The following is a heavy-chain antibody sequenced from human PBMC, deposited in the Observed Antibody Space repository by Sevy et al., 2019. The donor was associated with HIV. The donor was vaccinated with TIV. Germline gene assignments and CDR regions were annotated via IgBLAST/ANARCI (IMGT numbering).Heavy chain of an antibody. CDR3: ATAREYYEDNSGYFDY. D-gene: IGHD3-22*01. V-gene: IGHV1-24*01. Sequence: ASVKVSCKVSGHTLTEISMHWVRQTPGRGLEWMGRFDPEDGETIYAQKCQGRITMTEDTSTDTAYLELSSLRSEDTAVYYCATAREYYEDNSGYFDYWGPGTLVTVSS. CDR1: GHTLTEIS. CDR2: FDPEDGET. J-gene: IGHJ4*02.